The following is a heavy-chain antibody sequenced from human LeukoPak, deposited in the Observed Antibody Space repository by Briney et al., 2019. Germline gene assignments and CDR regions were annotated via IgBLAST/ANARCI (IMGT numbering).Heavy chain of an antibody. J-gene: IGHJ3*02. CDR2: IHPGDSDT. CDR3: ATHPIRDGFGNAFDI. CDR1: GYSSTTYW. V-gene: IGHV5-51*01. Sequence: GESLKISCKVSGYSSTTYWIAWVRQMSGRGLEWMGVIHPGDSDTRYNPSFQGRVTISVHKSTTTAYLQYNSLGPSDTAIYYCATHPIRDGFGNAFDIWGQGTLVTVSS. D-gene: IGHD5-24*01.